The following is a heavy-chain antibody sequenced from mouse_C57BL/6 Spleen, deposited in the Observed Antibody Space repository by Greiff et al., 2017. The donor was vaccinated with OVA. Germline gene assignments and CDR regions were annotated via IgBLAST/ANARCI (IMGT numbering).Heavy chain of an antibody. CDR3: ANGSSYGWFAY. V-gene: IGHV1-50*01. J-gene: IGHJ2*01. Sequence: QVQLQQPGAELVKPGASVKLSCKASGYTFTSYWMQWVKQRPGQGLEWIGEIDPSDSYTNYNQKFKGKATLTVDTSSSTAYMQLSSLTSEDSAVYYCANGSSYGWFAYWGQGTTLTVSS. CDR1: GYTFTSYW. D-gene: IGHD1-1*01. CDR2: IDPSDSYT.